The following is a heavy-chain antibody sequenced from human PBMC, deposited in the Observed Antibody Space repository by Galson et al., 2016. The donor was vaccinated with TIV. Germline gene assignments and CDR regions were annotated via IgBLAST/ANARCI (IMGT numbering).Heavy chain of an antibody. D-gene: IGHD1-7*01. V-gene: IGHV5-51*03. CDR1: GYSFATYW. Sequence: QSGAEVTKPGESLKISCQGSGYSFATYWIAWVRQMPGKGLDWMGIIYPGNSDTRYSPSFQGQVTISADRSTNTAYLQGSSLKASDTAIYYCATSVLPPAVSPETSLHSWGQGTLVTVSS. J-gene: IGHJ4*02. CDR2: IYPGNSDT. CDR3: ATSVLPPAVSPETSLHS.